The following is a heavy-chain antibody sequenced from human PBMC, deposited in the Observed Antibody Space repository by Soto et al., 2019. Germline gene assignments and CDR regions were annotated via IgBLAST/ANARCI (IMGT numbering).Heavy chain of an antibody. CDR3: ARTFLEWLSEPLLYFDY. CDR2: IDWDDDK. Sequence: GSVPTLVSPTQTLTLTCTFSGFSLSTSGMCVSWIRQPPGKALEWLALIDWDDDKYYSTSLKTRLTISKDTSKNQVVLTMTNMDPVDTATYYCARTFLEWLSEPLLYFDYWGQGTLVTVSS. CDR1: GFSLSTSGMC. D-gene: IGHD3-3*01. V-gene: IGHV2-70*01. J-gene: IGHJ4*02.